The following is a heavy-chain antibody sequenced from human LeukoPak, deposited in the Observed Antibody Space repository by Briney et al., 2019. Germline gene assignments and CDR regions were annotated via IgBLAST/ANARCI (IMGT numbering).Heavy chain of an antibody. CDR3: ARDPLTYGGPLDY. J-gene: IGHJ4*02. D-gene: IGHD2-8*01. CDR2: IKQDGSEK. Sequence: GGSLRLSCAASGFTFSSYWMSWVRQAPGKGLEWVANIKQDGSEKYYADSVKGRFTISRDNAKNSLYLQMNSLRAEDTAVYYCARDPLTYGGPLDYWGQGTLVTVSS. V-gene: IGHV3-7*01. CDR1: GFTFSSYW.